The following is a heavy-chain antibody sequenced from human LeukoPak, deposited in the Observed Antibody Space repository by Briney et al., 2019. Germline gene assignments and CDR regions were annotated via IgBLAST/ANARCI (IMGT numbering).Heavy chain of an antibody. D-gene: IGHD1-26*01. Sequence: PGGSLRLSCAASGFTFSSYGMHWVRQAPGKGLEWVAFIRYDGSNKYYADSVKGRFTISRDNSKNTLYLQMNSLRAEDTAVYYCAKGRRVGATNPRDAFDIWGQGTMVTVSS. CDR2: IRYDGSNK. J-gene: IGHJ3*02. V-gene: IGHV3-30*02. CDR1: GFTFSSYG. CDR3: AKGRRVGATNPRDAFDI.